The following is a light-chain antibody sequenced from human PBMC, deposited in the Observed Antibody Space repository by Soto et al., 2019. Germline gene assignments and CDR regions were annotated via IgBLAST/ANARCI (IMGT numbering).Light chain of an antibody. J-gene: IGKJ1*01. V-gene: IGKV1-5*03. Sequence: DIQMTQSPSTLSASVGDRVTITCRASQSISSWLAWYQQKPGKAPKLLIYKASSLESGVPSRFSGSGSGTEFTHTISSLQPDDVATYYCQQYNSYSPPWTFGQGTKVEIK. CDR2: KAS. CDR3: QQYNSYSPPWT. CDR1: QSISSW.